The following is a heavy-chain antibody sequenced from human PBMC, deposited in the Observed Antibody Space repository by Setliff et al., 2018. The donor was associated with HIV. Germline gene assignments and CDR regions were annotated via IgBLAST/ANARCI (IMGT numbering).Heavy chain of an antibody. CDR1: GYTFSSYG. V-gene: IGHV1-18*01. J-gene: IGHJ1*01. CDR3: ARDPAPSSSASYFQH. Sequence: ASVKVSCKASGYTFSSYGISWVRQAPGQGLQWVGWISGYNGNTHYAQNVQGRVTMTTDTSTNTAYMDLRSLRSDDTAVYYCARDPAPSSSASYFQHWGQGTPVTVS. D-gene: IGHD6-6*01. CDR2: ISGYNGNT.